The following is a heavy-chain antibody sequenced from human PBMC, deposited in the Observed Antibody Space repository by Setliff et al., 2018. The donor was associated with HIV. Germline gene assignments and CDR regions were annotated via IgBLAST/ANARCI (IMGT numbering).Heavy chain of an antibody. J-gene: IGHJ4*02. CDR3: ARRKSGSSYRFFNY. CDR1: GGSISSSNW. V-gene: IGHV4-4*02. CDR2: IYHSGST. Sequence: SETLSLTCAVSGGSISSSNWWSWVRQPPGKGLEWIGEIYHSGSTNYNPSLQSRVTISVDKSKNQFSLNLTSVTAADTAVYYCARRKSGSSYRFFNYWGLGSLVTVSS. D-gene: IGHD3-16*02.